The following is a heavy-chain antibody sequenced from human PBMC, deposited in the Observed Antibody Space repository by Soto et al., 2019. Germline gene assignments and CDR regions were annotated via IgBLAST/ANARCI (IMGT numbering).Heavy chain of an antibody. V-gene: IGHV4-59*08. D-gene: IGHD1-26*01. CDR2: IYYSGST. CDR3: ARHRSYGGAFDI. CDR1: GFTVSSNY. Sequence: PGGSLRLSCAASGFTVSSNYMSWVRQAPGKGLEWIGYIYYSGSTYYNPSLKSRVTISVDTSKKYFSLKLSSVTAADTAVYYCARHRSYGGAFDIWGQGSMVTVSS. J-gene: IGHJ3*02.